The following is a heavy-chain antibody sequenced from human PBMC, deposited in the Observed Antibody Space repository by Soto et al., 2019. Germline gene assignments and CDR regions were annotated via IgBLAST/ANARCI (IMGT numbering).Heavy chain of an antibody. CDR3: ARDLYSSSWWVVYGAFDS. CDR1: GGTFSSDA. Sequence: ASVKVSCKASGGTFSSDAISWLRQAHGQGLGWMGWISAYTGKTNYAQKLKGRVTMHKDTSTSIAYMHMRSLRSHDTAVYYCARDLYSSSWWVVYGAFDS. D-gene: IGHD6-13*01. CDR2: ISAYTGKT. J-gene: IGHJ3*02. V-gene: IGHV1-18*01.